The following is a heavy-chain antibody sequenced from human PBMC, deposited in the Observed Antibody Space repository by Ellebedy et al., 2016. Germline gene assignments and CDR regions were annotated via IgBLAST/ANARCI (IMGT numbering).Heavy chain of an antibody. J-gene: IGHJ4*02. CDR3: ARASSSIFLPEEV. Sequence: GESLKISCKASGYTFTSYWIGWVRQMPGKGLEWMGIIHPGDSDSRYSPSLQGQVTISVDKSISTAYLQWSSLRASDSAMYYCARASSSIFLPEEVWGQGTLVTVSS. D-gene: IGHD1-14*01. CDR2: IHPGDSDS. V-gene: IGHV5-51*01. CDR1: GYTFTSYW.